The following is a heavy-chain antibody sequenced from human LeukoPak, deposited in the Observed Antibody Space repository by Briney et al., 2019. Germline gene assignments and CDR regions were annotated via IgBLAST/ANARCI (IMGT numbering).Heavy chain of an antibody. Sequence: SQTLSLSCAISGDSVSSNSAAWNWIRQSPSRGLEWLGRTYYRSKWYYDYAVAVKSRISINPDTSKNQFTLQLSSVTPEDTAVYYCARDPVGGSTIFDYWGQGTLVTVSS. CDR1: GDSVSSNSAA. D-gene: IGHD1-26*01. V-gene: IGHV6-1*01. CDR2: TYYRSKWYY. J-gene: IGHJ4*02. CDR3: ARDPVGGSTIFDY.